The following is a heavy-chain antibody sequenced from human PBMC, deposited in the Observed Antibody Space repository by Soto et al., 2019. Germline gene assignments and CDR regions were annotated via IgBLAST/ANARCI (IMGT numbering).Heavy chain of an antibody. CDR3: VRVGAGWAFDI. V-gene: IGHV3-74*01. Sequence: EVQLVESGGGLVQPGGSLRLSCGASGFTFSRHWMHWVRQVPGKGLVWVSRITNDGSSTSYADSVKGRFTVSRDNGKNSLYLQMSSLRAEDTAVYYCVRVGAGWAFDIWGQGTMVTVSA. CDR1: GFTFSRHW. CDR2: ITNDGSST. D-gene: IGHD3-3*01. J-gene: IGHJ3*02.